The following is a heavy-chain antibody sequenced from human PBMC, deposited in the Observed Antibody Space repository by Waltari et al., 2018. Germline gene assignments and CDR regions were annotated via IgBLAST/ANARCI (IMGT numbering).Heavy chain of an antibody. Sequence: QVQVVQSGAEVKTPGASVKVSCKATGYSFTDYYINWVRQPPGQGLEWMGRINPNGGGTKFAQKFQGRVTMTVDTSITTVYMELNGLKSDDTALYYCARATNDNGRAWSWGYWGQGTLVTVSS. V-gene: IGHV1-2*06. CDR2: INPNGGGT. CDR3: ARATNDNGRAWSWGY. D-gene: IGHD1-1*01. CDR1: GYSFTDYY. J-gene: IGHJ4*02.